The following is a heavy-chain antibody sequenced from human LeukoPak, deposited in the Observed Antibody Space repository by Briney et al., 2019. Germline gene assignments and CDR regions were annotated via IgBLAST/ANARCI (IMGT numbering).Heavy chain of an antibody. V-gene: IGHV1-69*06. CDR2: IFPIFATA. CDR3: ARESGRYEAYFDY. D-gene: IGHD1-26*01. Sequence: SLKVSCKASGGTXSSYAICWVRQAPGHGLVCMGRIFPIFATANYAQKFQGRVTIPADKSTSTAYMELSSLRSEDTAVYYCARESGRYEAYFDYWGQGTLVTVSS. CDR1: GGTXSSYA. J-gene: IGHJ4*02.